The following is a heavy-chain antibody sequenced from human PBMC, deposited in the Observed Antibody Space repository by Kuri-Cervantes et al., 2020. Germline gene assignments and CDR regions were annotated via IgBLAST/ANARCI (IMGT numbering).Heavy chain of an antibody. CDR1: GGTFSSFG. CDR2: IIPFFATA. V-gene: IGHV1-69*05. D-gene: IGHD5-18*01. J-gene: IGHJ4*02. Sequence: SVKVSCKASGGTFSSFGITWVRQAPGQGLELMGGIIPFFATAKCTQKFQGRVTMTRNTSISTAYMELSSLRSEDTAVYYCARGNAGGQLWELDYWGQGTLVTVSS. CDR3: ARGNAGGQLWELDY.